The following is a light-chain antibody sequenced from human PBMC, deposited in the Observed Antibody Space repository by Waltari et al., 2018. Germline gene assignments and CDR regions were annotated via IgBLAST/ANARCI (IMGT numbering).Light chain of an antibody. CDR3: QQYNDNSTWT. V-gene: IGKV1-5*03. J-gene: IGKJ1*01. CDR2: KTS. CDR1: QSINNW. Sequence: DIQMTQSTSTLSASIGDRVTITCRASQSINNWLAWYQQKPGKAPKLLIYKTSTLESGVPSSFSGSGYGTEFTLTISSLQPDDFATYYCQQYNDNSTWTFGQGTRVEVK.